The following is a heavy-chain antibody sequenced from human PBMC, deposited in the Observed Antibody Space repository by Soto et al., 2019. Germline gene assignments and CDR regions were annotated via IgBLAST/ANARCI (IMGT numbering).Heavy chain of an antibody. CDR3: ARGVEMAATFSYYYGMDV. V-gene: IGHV4-34*01. CDR1: GGSFSTYY. CDR2: INHRGST. D-gene: IGHD6-19*01. Sequence: SETLSLTCAVYGGSFSTYYWSWIRQPPGKGLEWIGEINHRGSTNSNPSLKSRVTISVDTSKNKFSLKLSSVTAADTAVYYCARGVEMAATFSYYYGMDVWGQGTTVTVSS. J-gene: IGHJ6*02.